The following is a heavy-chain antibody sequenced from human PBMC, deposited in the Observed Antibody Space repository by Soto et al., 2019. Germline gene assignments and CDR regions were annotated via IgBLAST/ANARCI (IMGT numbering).Heavy chain of an antibody. J-gene: IGHJ4*02. V-gene: IGHV1-46*01. CDR2: VNPGDGGT. CDR3: ARSYVQNRPIDY. D-gene: IGHD3-10*02. Sequence: ASVKVSCKASGYTLTAYYIHWVRQAPGQGREWMGIVNPGDGGTRYAQMFQDRVTMMRDTSTSTIYMELSSLRSEDTAVYYCARSYVQNRPIDYWGQGTLVTVSS. CDR1: GYTLTAYY.